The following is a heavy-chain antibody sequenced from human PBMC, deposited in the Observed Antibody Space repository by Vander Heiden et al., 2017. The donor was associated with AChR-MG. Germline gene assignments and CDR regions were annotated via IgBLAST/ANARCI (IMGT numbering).Heavy chain of an antibody. J-gene: IGHJ3*02. CDR2: IYPGDSDT. Sequence: EVQLVQPGAEVGTPGESLTISCEASAYNFSPYWSGWVRQMPGKGLEWMGIIYPGDSDTRYSPSFQGQVTISADKSISTTYLQWSSLKASDTAIYYCARARVAAVTNAFDIWGQGTMVTVSS. CDR1: AYNFSPYW. V-gene: IGHV5-51*03. CDR3: ARARVAAVTNAFDI. D-gene: IGHD2-15*01.